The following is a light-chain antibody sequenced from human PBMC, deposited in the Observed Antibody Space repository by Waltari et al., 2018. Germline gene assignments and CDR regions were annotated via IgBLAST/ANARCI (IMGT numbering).Light chain of an antibody. V-gene: IGLV2-14*03. Sequence: QSALTQPASVSGSPGQSITISCTGTSSDVGGYNYVSWYQQHPGNAPKLIIYDVSNRPSGVSNRFSGSKSDNTASLTISGLQAEDEADYYCSSYTSSSTPYVFGTGTKVPVL. CDR1: SSDVGGYNY. CDR2: DVS. J-gene: IGLJ1*01. CDR3: SSYTSSSTPYV.